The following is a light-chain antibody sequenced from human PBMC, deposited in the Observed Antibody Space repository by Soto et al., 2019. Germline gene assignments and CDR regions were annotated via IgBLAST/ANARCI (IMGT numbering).Light chain of an antibody. V-gene: IGKV1-39*01. J-gene: IGKJ1*01. CDR1: QRISNY. Sequence: EIQRTQWLSNVRASVVDRKTVAFLASQRISNYLNLYQQKPVKAPKLLIYAASFLQSGEPSRVSGSGSGQACSPALSSLQPEDFATYFREQSYSTPRTFGQGTKVDIK. CDR3: EQSYSTPRT. CDR2: AAS.